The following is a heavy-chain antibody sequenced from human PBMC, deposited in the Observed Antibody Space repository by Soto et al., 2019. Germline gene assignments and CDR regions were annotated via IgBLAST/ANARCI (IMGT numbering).Heavy chain of an antibody. CDR3: ARETHRGDYGPLDL. CDR1: GFSFSKYA. J-gene: IGHJ5*02. Sequence: QVLLVESGGGVVQPGRSLQLSCTASGFSFSKYAMHWVRQAPGKGLEWVAVISDDGRNKDDADSVKGRFTISRDNSKSTLFLQMNSLGPADTAIYYCARETHRGDYGPLDLWGQGTLVTVS. D-gene: IGHD4-17*01. CDR2: ISDDGRNK. V-gene: IGHV3-30*04.